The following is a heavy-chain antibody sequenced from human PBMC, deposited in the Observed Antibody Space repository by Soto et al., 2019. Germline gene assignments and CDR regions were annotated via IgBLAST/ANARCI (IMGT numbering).Heavy chain of an antibody. CDR3: ARHKTIAVAGTYYFDY. CDR1: GGSISSSSYY. Sequence: SETLSLTCTVSGGSISSSSYYWGWIRQPPGKGLEWIGSIYYSGSTYYNPSLKSRVTISVDTSKNQFSLKLSSLTAADTAVYYCARHKTIAVAGTYYFDYWGQGTLVTVSS. CDR2: IYYSGST. V-gene: IGHV4-39*01. J-gene: IGHJ4*02. D-gene: IGHD6-19*01.